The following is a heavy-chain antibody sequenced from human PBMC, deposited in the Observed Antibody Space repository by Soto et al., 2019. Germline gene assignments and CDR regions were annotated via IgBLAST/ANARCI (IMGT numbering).Heavy chain of an antibody. V-gene: IGHV4-4*02. CDR1: GASISSAHW. CDR2: IYHSGST. J-gene: IGHJ4*02. CDR3: ASHLGATRGPFDF. D-gene: IGHD1-26*01. Sequence: QVQLQESGPGLVKPSGTLSLTCAVSGASISSAHWWNLVRQPPGKGLEWIGEIYHSGSTNYNPSLQSRVTVSIDKAKNHFSLSLSSVTAADTAIYYCASHLGATRGPFDFWGQGILVTVSS.